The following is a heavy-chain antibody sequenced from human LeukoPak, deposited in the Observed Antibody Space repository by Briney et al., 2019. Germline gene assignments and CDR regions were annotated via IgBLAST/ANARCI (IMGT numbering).Heavy chain of an antibody. V-gene: IGHV1-8*03. D-gene: IGHD3-3*01. J-gene: IGHJ5*02. CDR1: GYTFTSYD. CDR2: MNPNSSNT. Sequence: ASVKVSCKASGYTFTSYDITWVRQATGQGLEWMGWMNPNSSNTGYAQKFQGRVTITRNTSISTAYMELSSLRSEDMAVYYCARATYYDFWSGYPSWFDPWGQGTLVTVSS. CDR3: ARATYYDFWSGYPSWFDP.